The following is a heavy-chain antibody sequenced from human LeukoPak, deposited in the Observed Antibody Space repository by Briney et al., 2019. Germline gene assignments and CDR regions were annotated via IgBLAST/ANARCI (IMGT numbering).Heavy chain of an antibody. CDR2: ISSSSSYI. CDR1: GFTFSSYS. CDR3: ARGTLVRSSWSSFDP. V-gene: IGHV3-21*04. D-gene: IGHD6-13*01. J-gene: IGHJ5*02. Sequence: GGSLRLSCAASGFTFSSYSMNWVRQAPGKGLEWVSSISSSSSYIYYADSVKGRFTISRDNAKNSLYLQMNSLRAEDTAVYYCARGTLVRSSWSSFDPWGQGTLVTVSS.